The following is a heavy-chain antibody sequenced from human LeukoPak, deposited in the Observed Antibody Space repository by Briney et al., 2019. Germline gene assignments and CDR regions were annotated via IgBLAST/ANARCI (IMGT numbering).Heavy chain of an antibody. Sequence: GGSLRLSCAASGFTFDDYAMHWVRQAPGKGLEWVSGISWNSGSIGYADSVKGRFTISRDNAKNSLYLQMNSLRAEDTALYYCAKDTEYGGYYYYGIDVWGQGTTVTVSS. CDR2: ISWNSGSI. V-gene: IGHV3-9*01. CDR3: AKDTEYGGYYYYGIDV. D-gene: IGHD1-14*01. CDR1: GFTFDDYA. J-gene: IGHJ6*02.